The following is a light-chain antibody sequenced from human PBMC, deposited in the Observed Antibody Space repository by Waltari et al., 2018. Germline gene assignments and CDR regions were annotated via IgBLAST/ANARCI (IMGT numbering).Light chain of an antibody. CDR3: QHYNGDSRT. J-gene: IGKJ1*01. CDR1: QNVNRW. V-gene: IGKV1-5*03. CDR2: KSS. Sequence: IQMTPSPSTLSVTVGDRIPITCRASQNVNRWLAWYQQKPGKAPTLLIYKSSSLESGVPSRFSGSGSGTEFTLTISSLQADDFATYYCQHYNGDSRTFGQGTKVEIK.